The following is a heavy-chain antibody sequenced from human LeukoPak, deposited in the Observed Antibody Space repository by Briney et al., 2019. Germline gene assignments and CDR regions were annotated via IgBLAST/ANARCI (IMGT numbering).Heavy chain of an antibody. J-gene: IGHJ4*02. V-gene: IGHV3-30*02. CDR3: AKGYYFDILSGYSSLDS. D-gene: IGHD3-9*01. Sequence: RGSLRLSSAASGLAASGFTFGTCAMHWVRQARGKGREWVAFIRYDGSNKYYADSAKGRFTISRDDSKNTLYLQMNSLRAEDTAAYYCAKGYYFDILSGYSSLDSWGQGTLVTVSS. CDR1: GLAASGFTFGTCA. CDR2: IRYDGSNK.